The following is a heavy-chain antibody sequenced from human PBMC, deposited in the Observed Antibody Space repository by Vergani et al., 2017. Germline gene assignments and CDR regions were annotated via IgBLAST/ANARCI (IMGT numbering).Heavy chain of an antibody. CDR3: ARYVGYCSSTSCYEHAFDI. V-gene: IGHV5-51*03. J-gene: IGHJ3*02. CDR1: GYSFTSYW. CDR2: IYPGDSDT. D-gene: IGHD2-2*01. Sequence: EVQLVQSGAEVKKPGESLKISCKGSGYSFTSYWIGWVRQMPGKGLEWMGIIYPGDSDTRYSPSFQGQVTISADKSISTAYLQWSRLKASDTAMYYCARYVGYCSSTSCYEHAFDIWSQGTMVTVSS.